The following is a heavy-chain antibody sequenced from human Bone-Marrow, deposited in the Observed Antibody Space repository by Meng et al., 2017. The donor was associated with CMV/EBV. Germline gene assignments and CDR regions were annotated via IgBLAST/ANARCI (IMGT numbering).Heavy chain of an antibody. Sequence: SVKVSCKASGDTHSKYVTSWVRQAPGQGLEWMGGIIPMRATTNYAQTFQGRVTITADKSTATVYMELSSLRSEDTAVYYCATSEGRSLREEDAFDIWGQGTMVTVSS. D-gene: IGHD3-10*01. V-gene: IGHV1-69*10. CDR3: ATSEGRSLREEDAFDI. J-gene: IGHJ3*02. CDR2: IIPMRATT. CDR1: GDTHSKYV.